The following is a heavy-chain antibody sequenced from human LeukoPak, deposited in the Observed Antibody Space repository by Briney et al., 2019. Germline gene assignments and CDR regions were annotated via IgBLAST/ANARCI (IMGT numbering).Heavy chain of an antibody. CDR2: INHSGST. CDR3: ARLRIRKYYYDSSGYYRDY. CDR1: GGPFSGYY. J-gene: IGHJ4*02. Sequence: PSETLSLTCAVYGGPFSGYYWSWIRQPPGKGLEWIGEINHSGSTNYNPSLKSRVTISVDTSKNQFSLKLSSVTAADTAVYYCARLRIRKYYYDSSGYYRDYWGQGTLVTVSS. D-gene: IGHD3-22*01. V-gene: IGHV4-34*01.